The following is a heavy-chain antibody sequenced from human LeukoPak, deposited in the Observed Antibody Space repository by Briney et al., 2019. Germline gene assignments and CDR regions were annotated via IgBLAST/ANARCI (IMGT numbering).Heavy chain of an antibody. CDR2: IYYSGST. D-gene: IGHD2-2*01. J-gene: IGHJ5*02. V-gene: IGHV4-59*01. CDR3: ARDRGYCSSTSCRVGFDP. CDR1: GGSFSGYY. Sequence: SETLSLTCAVYGGSFSGYYWSWIRQPPGKGLEWIGYIYYSGSTNYNPSLKSRVTISVDTSKNQFSLKLSSVTAADTAVYYCARDRGYCSSTSCRVGFDPWGQGTLVTVSS.